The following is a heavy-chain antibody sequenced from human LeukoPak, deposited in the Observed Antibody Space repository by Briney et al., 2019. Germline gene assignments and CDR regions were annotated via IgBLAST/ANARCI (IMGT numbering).Heavy chain of an antibody. Sequence: GGSLRLSCAASGFTFDDYAMHWVRQAPGKGLEWVSGISWNSGSIGYADSVKGRFTISRDNAKNSLHLQMNSLRAEDTALYYCAKGGYDFWSGYYGWGQGTLVTVSS. V-gene: IGHV3-9*01. D-gene: IGHD3-3*01. J-gene: IGHJ4*02. CDR2: ISWNSGSI. CDR3: AKGGYDFWSGYYG. CDR1: GFTFDDYA.